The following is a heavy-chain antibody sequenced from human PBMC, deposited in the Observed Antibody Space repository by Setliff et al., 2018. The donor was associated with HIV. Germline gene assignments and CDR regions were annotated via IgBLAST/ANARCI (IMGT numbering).Heavy chain of an antibody. Sequence: GASVKVSCKASGYTFTSYYMHWVRQAPGQGLEWMGIINPSGGSTRYAQKFQGRVTMTRDTSTSTVYMELGSLRSEDTAVYYCARDGYYNSWSGYGYYYYYMDVWGKGTTVTVSS. V-gene: IGHV1-46*01. CDR2: INPSGGST. CDR1: GYTFTSYY. CDR3: ARDGYYNSWSGYGYYYYYMDV. D-gene: IGHD3-3*01. J-gene: IGHJ6*03.